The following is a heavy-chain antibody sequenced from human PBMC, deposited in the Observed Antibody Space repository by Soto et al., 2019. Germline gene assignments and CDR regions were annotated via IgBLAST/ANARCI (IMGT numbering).Heavy chain of an antibody. CDR3: ARRRHCSSTSCSPYYYYGMDV. Sequence: QVQLVQSGAEVKKPGSSVKVSCKASGGTFSSYAISWVRQAPGQGLEWMGGIIPIFGTANYAQKFQGRVTITADESTSTAYMELSSLRSKDTAVYYCARRRHCSSTSCSPYYYYGMDVWGQGTTVTVSS. CDR2: IIPIFGTA. J-gene: IGHJ6*02. D-gene: IGHD2-2*01. CDR1: GGTFSSYA. V-gene: IGHV1-69*01.